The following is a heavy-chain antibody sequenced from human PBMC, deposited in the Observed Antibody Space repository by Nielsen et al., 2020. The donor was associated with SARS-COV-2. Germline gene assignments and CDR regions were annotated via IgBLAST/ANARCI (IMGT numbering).Heavy chain of an antibody. CDR2: ISWNSGSI. CDR1: RGSFSGYY. D-gene: IGHD6-13*01. Sequence: LSLTCAVYRGSFSGYYWSWVRQAPGKGLEWVSGISWNSGSIGYADSVKGRFTISRDNAKNSLYLQMNSLRAEDTALYYCAKDARIAAAAYYYMDVWGKGTTVTVSS. V-gene: IGHV3-9*01. J-gene: IGHJ6*03. CDR3: AKDARIAAAAYYYMDV.